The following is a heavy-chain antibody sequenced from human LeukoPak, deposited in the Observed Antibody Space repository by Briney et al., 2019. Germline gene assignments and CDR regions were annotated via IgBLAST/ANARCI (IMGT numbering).Heavy chain of an antibody. CDR1: GDSISSGGYY. Sequence: PSETLSLTCTVSGDSISSGGYYWSWIRQPAGKPLEWIGRIHTGGTTKYNPSLRSRVTMSVDTSKNRFSLTLDSVTAADTAVYYCAKVEYSPRGPFDPWGQGTLVTVSS. J-gene: IGHJ3*01. D-gene: IGHD5-18*01. CDR2: IHTGGTT. CDR3: AKVEYSPRGPFDP. V-gene: IGHV4-61*02.